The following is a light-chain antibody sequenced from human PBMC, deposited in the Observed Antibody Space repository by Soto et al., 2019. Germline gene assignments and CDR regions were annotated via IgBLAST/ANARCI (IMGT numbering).Light chain of an antibody. CDR2: DVS. V-gene: IGLV2-14*01. CDR1: SSDVGGYNY. CDR3: SSYTSSSPYV. J-gene: IGLJ1*01. Sequence: QSALTQPASVSGSPGQSITISCTGTSSDVGGYNYVSWYQQHPGKAPKLMIYDVSNRPSGVSNRFSGSKSGNTAPLTISGLQAEEEADYYCSSYTSSSPYVFGTGTKLTVL.